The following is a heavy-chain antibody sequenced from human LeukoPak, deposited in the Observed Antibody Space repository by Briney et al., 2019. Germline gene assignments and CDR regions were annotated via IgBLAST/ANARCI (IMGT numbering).Heavy chain of an antibody. CDR3: ATTSQLGSYNWFDP. CDR1: GASLTDYY. CDR2: IDHIGVT. V-gene: IGHV4-34*01. Sequence: PSETLSLTCAVYGASLTDYYWSWIRQPPGNGLEWIGEIDHIGVTKYNPSLRGRVTISRDTSKNQFSLDLTSVTAADTGVYYCATTSQLGSYNWFDPWGQGTLVTVSA. J-gene: IGHJ5*02. D-gene: IGHD1-1*01.